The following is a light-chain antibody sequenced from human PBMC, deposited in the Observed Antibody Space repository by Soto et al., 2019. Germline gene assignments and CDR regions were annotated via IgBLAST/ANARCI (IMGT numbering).Light chain of an antibody. CDR1: TGAVTSGYY. CDR2: STS. V-gene: IGLV7-43*01. J-gene: IGLJ1*01. CDR3: LLYYGAYYV. Sequence: QAVVTQEPSLTVSPGGTVTLTCASSTGAVTSGYYPNWFQQKPGQAPRALIYSTSNTHSWTPARFSGSLLGGKAALTLSGVQPEAEAEYYCLLYYGAYYVFGTGTKVTVL.